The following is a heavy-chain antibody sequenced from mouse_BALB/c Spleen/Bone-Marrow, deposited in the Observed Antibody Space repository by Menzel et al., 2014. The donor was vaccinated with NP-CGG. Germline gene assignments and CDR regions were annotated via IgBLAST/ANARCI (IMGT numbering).Heavy chain of an antibody. V-gene: IGHV14-3*02. Sequence: EVKLQESGAELVKPGASVKLSCTASGFNIKDTYMHWVKQRPEQGLEWIGRIDPANGNTKYDPKFQGKATITADTSSNTAYLQLSSLISEDTAVYYCASYYYGSSSFAYWGQGTLVTVSA. CDR1: GFNIKDTY. CDR3: ASYYYGSSSFAY. J-gene: IGHJ3*01. CDR2: IDPANGNT. D-gene: IGHD1-1*01.